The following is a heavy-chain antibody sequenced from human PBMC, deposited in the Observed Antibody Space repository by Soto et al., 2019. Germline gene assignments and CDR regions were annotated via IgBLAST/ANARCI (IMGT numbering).Heavy chain of an antibody. J-gene: IGHJ6*02. CDR1: GGRFSIHI. Sequence: SVNLSCKASGGRFSIHIITWGRQAPGQGPEWMGRIIPMLEITNYAQKLQGRVTMTTDTSTSTAYMELRSLRSDDTAVYYCARDPVYYYDSSGYYSIDYYGMDVWGQGTTVTVSS. V-gene: IGHV1-69*04. CDR2: IIPMLEIT. CDR3: ARDPVYYYDSSGYYSIDYYGMDV. D-gene: IGHD3-22*01.